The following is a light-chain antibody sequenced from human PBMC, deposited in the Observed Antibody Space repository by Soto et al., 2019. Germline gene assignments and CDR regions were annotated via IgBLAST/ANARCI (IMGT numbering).Light chain of an antibody. CDR3: QQYKDWPPYT. CDR1: QSISSN. J-gene: IGKJ2*01. V-gene: IGKV3-15*01. Sequence: EILMTQSQDTLSVSLGERATLSCRASQSISSNLAWYQQKPDQAPRLLIYGATTRATGVPARFSGGRSGTEFTLTISSLQSEDFAVYYCQQYKDWPPYTFGQGTKLEIK. CDR2: GAT.